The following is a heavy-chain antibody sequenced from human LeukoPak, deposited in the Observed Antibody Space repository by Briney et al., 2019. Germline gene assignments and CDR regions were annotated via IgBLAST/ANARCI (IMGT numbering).Heavy chain of an antibody. CDR3: AVTIAVGY. D-gene: IGHD6-19*01. CDR2: IKEDGSEK. V-gene: IGHV3-7*01. Sequence: GGSLRLSCAASGFNFSGYWMTWVRQAPGKGLEWVANIKEDGSEKHYVDSVKGRFTISRDNAKNSLYLEMNTLRLEDTAVYYCAVTIAVGYWGKGSLVTVSS. J-gene: IGHJ4*02. CDR1: GFNFSGYW.